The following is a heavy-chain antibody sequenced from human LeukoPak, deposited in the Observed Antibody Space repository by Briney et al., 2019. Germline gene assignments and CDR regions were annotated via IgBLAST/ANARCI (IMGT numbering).Heavy chain of an antibody. J-gene: IGHJ4*02. CDR1: GFTFSSYW. V-gene: IGHV3-7*01. D-gene: IGHD3-3*01. CDR3: ARAPREWLLGYHFEY. Sequence: GGSLRLSCAASGFTFSSYWMSWVRQAPGKGLEWVANIKHDGSEKYYVDSVKGRFAISRDDGKNSLYLQMNSLRVEDMAVYYCARAPREWLLGYHFEYWGQGTLVTVSS. CDR2: IKHDGSEK.